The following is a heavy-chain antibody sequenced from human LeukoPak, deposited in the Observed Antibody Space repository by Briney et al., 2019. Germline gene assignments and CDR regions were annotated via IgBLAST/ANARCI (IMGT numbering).Heavy chain of an antibody. CDR1: GFTFSSYA. CDR2: ISGSGGST. Sequence: HPGGSLRLSCAASGFTFSSYAMSWVRQAPGKGLEWVSAISGSGGSTYYADSVKGRFTISRDNSKNTLYLQMNSLRAEDTAVYYCAKPIAVAGDTYYFDYWGQGTLVTVSS. J-gene: IGHJ4*02. D-gene: IGHD6-19*01. CDR3: AKPIAVAGDTYYFDY. V-gene: IGHV3-23*01.